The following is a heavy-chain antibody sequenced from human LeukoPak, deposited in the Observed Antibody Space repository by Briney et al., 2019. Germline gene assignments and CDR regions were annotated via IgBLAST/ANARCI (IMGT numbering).Heavy chain of an antibody. J-gene: IGHJ4*02. V-gene: IGHV3-23*01. CDR1: GFTFSSYA. CDR3: AKCPYSSSWYPFDY. D-gene: IGHD6-13*01. Sequence: GGSLRLSCAASGFTFSSYAMSWVRQAPGKGLEGVSAISGSGGSTYYADSVKGRFTISRGNSKNTLYLQMNSLRAEDTAVYYCAKCPYSSSWYPFDYWGQGTLVTVSS. CDR2: ISGSGGST.